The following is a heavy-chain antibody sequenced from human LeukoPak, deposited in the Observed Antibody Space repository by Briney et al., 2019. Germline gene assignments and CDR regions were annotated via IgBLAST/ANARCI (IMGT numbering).Heavy chain of an antibody. D-gene: IGHD3-22*01. V-gene: IGHV4-39*01. CDR1: GGSINSSSYF. Sequence: SETLSRNCTVSGGSINSSSYFWGWIRQPPGKGLEWIGIFYYSGSTYYIPSLQSRVTISVHTSKNQFSQKPSSVTDADTAVYYCAGATEGGDEYDSSELAFDIWGQGTMVTVSS. J-gene: IGHJ3*02. CDR3: AGATEGGDEYDSSELAFDI. CDR2: FYYSGST.